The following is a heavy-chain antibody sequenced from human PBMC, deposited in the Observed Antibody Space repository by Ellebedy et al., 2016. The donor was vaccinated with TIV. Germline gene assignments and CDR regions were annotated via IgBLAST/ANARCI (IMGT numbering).Heavy chain of an antibody. V-gene: IGHV1-46*01. CDR1: GYTFTSYY. Sequence: ASVKVSCKASGYTFTSYYMHWVRQAPGQGLEWMGIINPSGGSTSYAQKFQGRVTMTTDTSTSTAYMELRSLRSDDTAVYYCAREGGLRYFDWLPFGGGYYYGMDVWGQGTTVTVSS. J-gene: IGHJ6*02. CDR2: INPSGGST. D-gene: IGHD3-9*01. CDR3: AREGGLRYFDWLPFGGGYYYGMDV.